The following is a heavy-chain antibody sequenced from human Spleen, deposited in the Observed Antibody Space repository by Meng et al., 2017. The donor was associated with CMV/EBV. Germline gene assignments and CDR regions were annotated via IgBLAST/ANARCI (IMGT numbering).Heavy chain of an antibody. J-gene: IGHJ4*02. CDR1: GGTFSSYA. CDR2: IIPIFGTA. D-gene: IGHD1-1*01. V-gene: IGHV1-69*05. Sequence: SVKVSCKASGGTFSSYAISWVRQAPGQGLEWMGGIIPIFGTANYAQKFQGRVTITTDESTSTAYMELRSLRFDDTAVYFCARDTLNWNFDYWGQGTLVTVSS. CDR3: ARDTLNWNFDY.